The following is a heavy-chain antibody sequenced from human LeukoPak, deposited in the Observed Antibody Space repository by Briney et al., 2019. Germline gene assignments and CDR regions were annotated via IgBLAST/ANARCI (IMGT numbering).Heavy chain of an antibody. V-gene: IGHV3-30*04. J-gene: IGHJ4*02. CDR1: GLPFSTFM. D-gene: IGHD3-22*01. CDR3: AREFHSSGYAGTFDC. CDR2: ISNDGIGK. Sequence: GGSLRLSCAASGLPFSTFMIHWVRQAPRKGREWGAAISNDGIGKFYADSVKGRFTISRDNSKKTLHLQIDSLRLEDTGVYHCAREFHSSGYAGTFDCWGPGTLVTVSS.